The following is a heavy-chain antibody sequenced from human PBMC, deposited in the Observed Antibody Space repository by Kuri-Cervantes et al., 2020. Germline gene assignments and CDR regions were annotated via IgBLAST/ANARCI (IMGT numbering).Heavy chain of an antibody. CDR3: AKGIVGTTSGYFDY. CDR2: ISSRGSTI. D-gene: IGHD1-7*01. CDR1: GFTFSDYY. V-gene: IGHV3-11*01. Sequence: LSLTCAASGFTFSDYYMSWIRQAPGKGMEWVSYISSRGSTIYYADSVKGRFTISRDNAKNSLYLQMNSLRAEDTALYYCAKGIVGTTSGYFDYWGQGTLVTVSS. J-gene: IGHJ4*02.